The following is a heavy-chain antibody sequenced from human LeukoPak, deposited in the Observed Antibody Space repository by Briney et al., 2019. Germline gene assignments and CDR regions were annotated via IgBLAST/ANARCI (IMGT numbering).Heavy chain of an antibody. Sequence: GGSLRLSCAASGFTFSSYGMHWVRQAPGKGLEWVAVIWYDGSNKYYADSVKGRFTISRDNSKNTLYLQMNSLRAEDTAVCYCARRAPYQLLSAGGRDYYYYMDVWGKGTTVTVSS. CDR1: GFTFSSYG. V-gene: IGHV3-33*01. J-gene: IGHJ6*03. CDR2: IWYDGSNK. CDR3: ARRAPYQLLSAGGRDYYYYMDV. D-gene: IGHD2-2*01.